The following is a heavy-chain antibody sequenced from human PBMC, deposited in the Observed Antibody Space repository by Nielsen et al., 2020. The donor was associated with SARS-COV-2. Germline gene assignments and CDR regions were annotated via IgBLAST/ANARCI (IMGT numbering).Heavy chain of an antibody. CDR3: AGGADFWSGTQKYYMDV. J-gene: IGHJ6*04. Sequence: GESLKISCSASGFTFSSTYMDWVRQAPGQGLVWVSRINPSGSGTAYADSVKGRFAVSRDNAEYTVVLQIHSLRFEDTAVYYCAGGADFWSGTQKYYMDVWGKGTTVTVSS. V-gene: IGHV3-74*01. CDR1: GFTFSSTY. CDR2: INPSGSGT. D-gene: IGHD3-3*01.